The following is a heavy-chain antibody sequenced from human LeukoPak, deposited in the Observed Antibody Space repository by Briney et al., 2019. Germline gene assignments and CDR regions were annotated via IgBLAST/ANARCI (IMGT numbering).Heavy chain of an antibody. D-gene: IGHD3-10*01. Sequence: SETLSLTCTVSGGSISSYYWSWIRQPAGKGLEWIGRIYTSGSTNYNPSLKSRVTISVDTSKNQFSLKLSSVTAADTAVYYCARGAGGSGSYYNPGTPFDYWGQGTLVTVSS. CDR3: ARGAGGSGSYYNPGTPFDY. V-gene: IGHV4-4*07. CDR1: GGSISSYY. CDR2: IYTSGST. J-gene: IGHJ4*02.